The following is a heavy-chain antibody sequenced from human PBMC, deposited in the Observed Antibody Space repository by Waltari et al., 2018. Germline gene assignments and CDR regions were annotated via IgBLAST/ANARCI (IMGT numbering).Heavy chain of an antibody. CDR3: ARDTYSSSSFDY. J-gene: IGHJ4*02. V-gene: IGHV4-38-2*02. Sequence: QVQLQESGPGLVKPSETLSLSCTVSNYSIGHGYYWGWIRQPTGKGLEWIGSIYHSGSTYYNPSLKSRVTISVDTSKNQFSLKLNSVTAADAAMYYCARDTYSSSSFDYWGQGTLVTVSS. D-gene: IGHD6-6*01. CDR2: IYHSGST. CDR1: NYSIGHGYY.